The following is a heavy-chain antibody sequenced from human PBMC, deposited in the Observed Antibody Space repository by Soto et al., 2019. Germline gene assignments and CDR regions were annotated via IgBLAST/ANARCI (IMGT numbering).Heavy chain of an antibody. Sequence: ASVKVSCKTSGYTFTNYALHWVRQAPGQRLEWMGWINAGNGNTKYSQKFQGRVTIARDTPASTVYMELSSLRSEDTSVYYCARETRLRAAPFDYWGQGTLVTVSS. CDR2: INAGNGNT. J-gene: IGHJ4*02. CDR1: GYTFTNYA. CDR3: ARETRLRAAPFDY. V-gene: IGHV1-3*01. D-gene: IGHD2-2*01.